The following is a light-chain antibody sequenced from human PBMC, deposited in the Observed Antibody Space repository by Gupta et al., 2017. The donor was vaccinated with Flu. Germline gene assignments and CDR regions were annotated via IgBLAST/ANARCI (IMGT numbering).Light chain of an antibody. Sequence: QSALTQPPSVSASPGQSVTIPCTGTSSDVGSYNRVSWYQQPPGTAPKLMIYEVSNRPSGVPDRFSGSKSGNTASLTISGLQAEDEADYYCSLYTSSSTWVFGGGTKLTVL. CDR2: EVS. J-gene: IGLJ3*02. V-gene: IGLV2-18*01. CDR3: SLYTSSSTWV. CDR1: SSDVGSYNR.